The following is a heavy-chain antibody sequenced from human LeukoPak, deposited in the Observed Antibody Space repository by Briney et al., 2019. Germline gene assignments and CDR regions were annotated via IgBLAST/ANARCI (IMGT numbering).Heavy chain of an antibody. Sequence: SETLSLTCAVSGGSISSGGYSWSWIRQPPGKGLEWIGYIYHSGSTYYNPSLKSRVTISVDRSKNQLSLKLSSVTAADTAVYYCAKGYEFVFDYWGQGTLVTVSS. J-gene: IGHJ4*02. CDR1: GGSISSGGYS. CDR3: AKGYEFVFDY. V-gene: IGHV4-30-2*01. CDR2: IYHSGST. D-gene: IGHD3/OR15-3a*01.